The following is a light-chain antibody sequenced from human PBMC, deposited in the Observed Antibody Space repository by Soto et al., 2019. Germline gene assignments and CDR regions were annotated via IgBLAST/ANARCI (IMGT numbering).Light chain of an antibody. Sequence: EILMTQSPATLSVSPGERATLSCRASQSISTNLAWYQQKPGQAPRLLIYGASIRATGVPARLSGSGSGTDFTLTISSLQSEDVAVYYCHQYGNWPSTFGPGTTVDI. V-gene: IGKV3-15*01. J-gene: IGKJ3*01. CDR1: QSISTN. CDR2: GAS. CDR3: HQYGNWPST.